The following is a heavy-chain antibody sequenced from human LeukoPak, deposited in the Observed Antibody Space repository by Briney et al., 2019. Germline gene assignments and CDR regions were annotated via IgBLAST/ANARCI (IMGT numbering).Heavy chain of an antibody. CDR2: AFSDGRT. CDR3: ARGDFDY. J-gene: IGHJ4*02. Sequence: GGSLRLSCAASGITVSTNYMSWVRQAPGKGPEWVSIAFSDGRTFYADSVKGRFTISRDSSKNTVFLQMNSLRAEDTAVYYCARGDFDYRGQGTLVTVSS. V-gene: IGHV3-53*01. CDR1: GITVSTNY.